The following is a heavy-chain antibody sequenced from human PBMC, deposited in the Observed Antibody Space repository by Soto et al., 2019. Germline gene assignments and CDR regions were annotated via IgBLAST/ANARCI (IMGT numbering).Heavy chain of an antibody. CDR2: IYHSGST. V-gene: IGHV4-4*02. D-gene: IGHD2-15*01. Sequence: SETLSLTCAVSGGSITSSNWWRWVRQPPGKGLECIAEIYHSGSTNYNPSLKSRVTISVDKSKNQFSLKLSSVTAADTAVYYCARVGYCSGGSCYPTYYGMDVWGQGTTVTVSS. CDR1: GGSITSSNW. J-gene: IGHJ6*02. CDR3: ARVGYCSGGSCYPTYYGMDV.